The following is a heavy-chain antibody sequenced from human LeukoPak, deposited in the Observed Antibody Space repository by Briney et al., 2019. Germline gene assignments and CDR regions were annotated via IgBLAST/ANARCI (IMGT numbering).Heavy chain of an antibody. D-gene: IGHD3-9*01. Sequence: ASVKVSCKASGYTFTSYDINWVRQATGQGLEWMGWMNPNSGNTGYAQKFQGRVTMTRNTPISTAYMELSSLRSEDTAVYYCARNLGEEILTGYPNYYYFYGMDVWGQGTTVTVSS. J-gene: IGHJ6*02. CDR2: MNPNSGNT. CDR1: GYTFTSYD. CDR3: ARNLGEEILTGYPNYYYFYGMDV. V-gene: IGHV1-8*01.